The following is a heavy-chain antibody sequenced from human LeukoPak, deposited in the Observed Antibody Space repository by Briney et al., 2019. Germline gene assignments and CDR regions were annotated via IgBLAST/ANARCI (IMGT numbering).Heavy chain of an antibody. J-gene: IGHJ4*02. V-gene: IGHV3-33*01. Sequence: GGSLSLSCAASGFTFSTYAMHWVRQAPGKGLAWVAVIWDDRTNKYYADSVKGRFTISRDNSKNTLYLQMSSLRAEDTAVYYCARDRLATVTTFHFDYWGQGTLVTVSS. CDR1: GFTFSTYA. CDR2: IWDDRTNK. D-gene: IGHD4-17*01. CDR3: ARDRLATVTTFHFDY.